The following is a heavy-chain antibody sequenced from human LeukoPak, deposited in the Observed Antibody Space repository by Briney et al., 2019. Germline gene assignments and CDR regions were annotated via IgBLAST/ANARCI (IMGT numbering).Heavy chain of an antibody. V-gene: IGHV1-24*01. Sequence: APVKVSCKVSGYTLTELSMHWVRQAPGKGLERMGGFDPEDGETIYAQKFQGRVTMTEDTSTDTAYMELSSLRSEDTAVYYCATDGYNLDGFDYWGQGTLVTVSS. CDR2: FDPEDGET. CDR3: ATDGYNLDGFDY. D-gene: IGHD5-24*01. J-gene: IGHJ4*02. CDR1: GYTLTELS.